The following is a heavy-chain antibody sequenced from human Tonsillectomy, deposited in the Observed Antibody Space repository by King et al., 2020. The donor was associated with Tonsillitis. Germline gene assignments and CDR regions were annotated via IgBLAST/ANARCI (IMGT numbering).Heavy chain of an antibody. J-gene: IGHJ3*02. V-gene: IGHV4-30-4*07. Sequence: VQLQESGPGLVKASQTLSLTCAVSGGSISSAGYSWSWIRQPPGKGLEWIGYIYYSGSTYYNPSLKSRITISVDTSKNQFSLKLTSVTAADTAVFYCASGFYGSGSGEDAFDIWGQGTMVTVSS. CDR1: GGSISSAGYS. CDR3: ASGFYGSGSGEDAFDI. CDR2: IYYSGST. D-gene: IGHD3-10*01.